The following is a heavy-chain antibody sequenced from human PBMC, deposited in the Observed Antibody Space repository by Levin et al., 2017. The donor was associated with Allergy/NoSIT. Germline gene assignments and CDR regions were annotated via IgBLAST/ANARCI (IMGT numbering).Heavy chain of an antibody. D-gene: IGHD3/OR15-3a*01. CDR2: ISSSSNSI. CDR3: ARGRTVGYFDL. V-gene: IGHV3-48*02. Sequence: RSGGSLRLSCAASGFTFSSYTMNWVRQAPGKGLEWVSNISSSSNSIDYADSVKGRFTISRDNDKNSLYLHMNSLRDDDTAVYYCARGRTVGYFDLWGRGTLVTVSS. CDR1: GFTFSSYT. J-gene: IGHJ2*01.